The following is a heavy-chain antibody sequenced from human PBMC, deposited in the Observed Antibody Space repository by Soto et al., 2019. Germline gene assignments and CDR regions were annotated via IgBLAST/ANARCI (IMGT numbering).Heavy chain of an antibody. CDR3: ARDRAKPGIAVDDAFDI. CDR2: ISAYNGNT. CDR1: GYTFTSYG. V-gene: IGHV1-18*01. J-gene: IGHJ3*02. D-gene: IGHD6-19*01. Sequence: ASVKVSCKASGYTFTSYGISRVRQAPGQGLEWMGWISAYNGNTNYAQKLQGRVTMTTDTSTSTAYMELRSLRSDDTAVYYCARDRAKPGIAVDDAFDIWGQGTMVTVSS.